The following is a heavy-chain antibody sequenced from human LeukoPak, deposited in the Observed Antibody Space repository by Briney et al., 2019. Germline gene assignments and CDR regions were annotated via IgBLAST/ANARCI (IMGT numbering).Heavy chain of an antibody. CDR3: TRRQTDDSSGYYAY. D-gene: IGHD3-22*01. CDR2: IRSKANSYAT. Sequence: GSLRLSCAASGFTFSGSAMHWVRQASGKGLEWVGRIRSKANSYATAYAASVKGRFTISRDDSKNTAYLQMNSLKTEDTAVYYCTRRQTDDSSGYYAYWGQGTLVTVSS. J-gene: IGHJ4*02. V-gene: IGHV3-73*01. CDR1: GFTFSGSA.